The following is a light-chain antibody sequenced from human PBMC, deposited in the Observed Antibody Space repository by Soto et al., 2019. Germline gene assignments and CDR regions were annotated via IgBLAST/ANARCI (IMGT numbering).Light chain of an antibody. CDR1: SSDVGAYNY. CDR2: EVT. V-gene: IGLV2-8*01. Sequence: QSALTQPPSVSGSPGQSVTISCTGSSSDVGAYNYVCWYQQHPGKPPKLLISEVTKRPSGVPDRFSGSKSGNTASLTVSGLQAEDEAHYHCSSYAGNNGGVFGGGTKLTVL. CDR3: SSYAGNNGGV. J-gene: IGLJ2*01.